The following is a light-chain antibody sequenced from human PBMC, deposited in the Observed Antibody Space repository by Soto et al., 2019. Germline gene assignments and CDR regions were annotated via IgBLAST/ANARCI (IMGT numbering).Light chain of an antibody. CDR1: QSVTYSF. J-gene: IGKJ5*01. CDR2: GAS. V-gene: IGKV3-20*01. Sequence: ESVLTQSPGTLSLSPGERATLSCRASQSVTYSFLAWYQQKPGQAPRLLIFGASSRATGIPDRFSGSGSGTDFTLTISRLEPEDFAVYYCQQYGSSPITFGQGTRLEIK. CDR3: QQYGSSPIT.